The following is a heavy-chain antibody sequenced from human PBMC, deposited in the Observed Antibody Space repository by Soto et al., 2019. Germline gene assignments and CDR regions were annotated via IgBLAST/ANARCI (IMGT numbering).Heavy chain of an antibody. J-gene: IGHJ5*02. V-gene: IGHV1-3*01. CDR3: ARDVFTSIFPEGWFDP. Sequence: ASVKVSCKASGYTFTSHAIHWVRQAPGQRLEWMGWINAGNGDTKYSQKFKGRVTITRDTAASTAHMELSSLRSEDTAVYYCARDVFTSIFPEGWFDPWGQGTLVTVSS. CDR2: INAGNGDT. D-gene: IGHD3-3*01. CDR1: GYTFTSHA.